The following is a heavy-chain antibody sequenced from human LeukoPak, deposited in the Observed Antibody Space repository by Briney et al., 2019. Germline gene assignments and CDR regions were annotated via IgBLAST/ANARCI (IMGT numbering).Heavy chain of an antibody. D-gene: IGHD3-9*01. CDR1: GFTFSSYA. CDR3: ATTPYYDILTGYPTGFDY. Sequence: GSLRLSCAASGFTFSSYAMSWVRQAPGKGLEWVSAISGSGGSTYYADSVKGRSTISRDSSKNTLYLQMNSLRAEDTAVYYCATTPYYDILTGYPTGFDYWGQGTLVTVSS. V-gene: IGHV3-23*01. J-gene: IGHJ4*02. CDR2: ISGSGGST.